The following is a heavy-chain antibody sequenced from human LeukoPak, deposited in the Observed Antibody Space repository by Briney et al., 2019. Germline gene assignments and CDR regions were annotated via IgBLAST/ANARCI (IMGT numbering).Heavy chain of an antibody. CDR1: GFTSSSYS. D-gene: IGHD3-16*02. J-gene: IGHJ4*02. CDR2: ISGSSSTI. CDR3: ARDGDVWGSYRTYFFDY. Sequence: GGSLRLSCAASGFTSSSYSMDWVRQAPGKGLEWVSYISGSSSTIYYADSVKGRFTISRDNAKNSLYVQMNSLRDEDTAVYYCARDGDVWGSYRTYFFDYWGQGTLVTVSS. V-gene: IGHV3-48*02.